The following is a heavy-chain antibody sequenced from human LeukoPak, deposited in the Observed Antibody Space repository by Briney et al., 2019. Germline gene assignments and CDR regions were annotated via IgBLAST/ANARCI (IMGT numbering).Heavy chain of an antibody. D-gene: IGHD6-19*01. Sequence: GGSLRLSCAASGFTFSSYAMSWGRQAPGKGLEWVSASSGSGGSTYYADSVKGRFTISRDNSKNTLYLQMNSLRAEDTAVYYCAKAGTPRRWLAPFLFYYWGQGTLVTVSS. V-gene: IGHV3-23*01. J-gene: IGHJ4*02. CDR2: SSGSGGST. CDR1: GFTFSSYA. CDR3: AKAGTPRRWLAPFLFYY.